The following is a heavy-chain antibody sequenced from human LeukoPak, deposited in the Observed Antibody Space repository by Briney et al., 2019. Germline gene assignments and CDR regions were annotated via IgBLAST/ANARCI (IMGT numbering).Heavy chain of an antibody. V-gene: IGHV1-2*02. CDR1: GSAFTVYY. J-gene: IGHJ4*02. D-gene: IGHD2-15*01. Sequence: GASVKVSRKASGSAFTVYYMYWERLGPGQGLERMGRINPNSGGTNYAQKFQGRGTMTRDTSIWTASMELSTLSSDVTAVCNCARDALRYCSGGTCYFAARWGQGTLVTVSS. CDR3: ARDALRYCSGGTCYFAAR. CDR2: INPNSGGT.